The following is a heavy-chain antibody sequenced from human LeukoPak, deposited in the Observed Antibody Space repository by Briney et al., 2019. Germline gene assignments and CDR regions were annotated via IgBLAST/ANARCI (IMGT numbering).Heavy chain of an antibody. D-gene: IGHD1-7*01. CDR3: ARVGTTTGYYFDY. CDR1: GGTFSSYA. J-gene: IGHJ4*02. Sequence: SVKVSCTASGGTFSSYAISWVRPAPGQGLEWVGGIIPIFGTANYAQKFQGRVTITADESTSTAYMELSSLRSEDTAVYYCARVGTTTGYYFDYWGQGTLVTVSS. V-gene: IGHV1-69*13. CDR2: IIPIFGTA.